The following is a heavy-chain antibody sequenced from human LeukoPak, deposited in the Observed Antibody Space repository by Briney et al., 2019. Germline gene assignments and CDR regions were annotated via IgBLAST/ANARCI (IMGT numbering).Heavy chain of an antibody. CDR1: GFTFSSYA. J-gene: IGHJ4*02. V-gene: IGHV3-30-3*01. CDR3: ARDGPLGSSVLDY. CDR2: ISYDGSNK. Sequence: GGSLRLSCAASGFTFSSYAMHWVRQAPGKGLEWVAVISYDGSNKYYADSVKGRFTISRDNSKNTLYLQMNSLRAEDTAVYYCARDGPLGSSVLDYWGQGTLDTVSS. D-gene: IGHD6-6*01.